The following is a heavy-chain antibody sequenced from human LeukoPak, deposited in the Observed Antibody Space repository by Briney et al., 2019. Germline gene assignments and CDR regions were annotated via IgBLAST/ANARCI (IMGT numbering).Heavy chain of an antibody. D-gene: IGHD3-10*01. CDR3: AREDSSKVLSLDY. J-gene: IGHJ4*02. V-gene: IGHV3-23*01. CDR1: AFTFSRDD. Sequence: GGSLRLSCAASAFTFSRDDMAWVRQPPGKRPEWISSISGNGAGTHYIDSVRGRFIISRDNSKNTVYLQMNSLRAEDTAIYYCAREDSSKVLSLDYWGQGTLVTVSS. CDR2: ISGNGAGT.